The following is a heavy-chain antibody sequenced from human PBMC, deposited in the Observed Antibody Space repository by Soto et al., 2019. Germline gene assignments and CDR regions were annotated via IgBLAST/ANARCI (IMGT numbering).Heavy chain of an antibody. CDR3: AKETDFWSGYYRVADY. D-gene: IGHD3-3*01. CDR2: ISGSGGST. CDR1: GFTLSSYA. V-gene: IGHV3-23*01. J-gene: IGHJ4*02. Sequence: EVQLLESGGGLVQPGGSLRLSCAASGFTLSSYAMSWVRQAPGKGLEWVSAISGSGGSTYYADSVKGRFTISRDNSKNTLYLQMNSLRAEDTAVYYCAKETDFWSGYYRVADYWGQGTLVTVSS.